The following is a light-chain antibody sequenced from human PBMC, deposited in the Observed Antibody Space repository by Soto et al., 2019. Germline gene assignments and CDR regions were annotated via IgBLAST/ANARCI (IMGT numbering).Light chain of an antibody. V-gene: IGKV1-6*02. Sequence: AIQMTQSPSSLSAAVGDRVTITCRASQDIRNELGWYQQKPGKAPNLLIYAASLLHTGVPSRFSGSGSGSHFTLTLRGPQPDDFATYYCLKDYRYPRTFGRETKVEVK. J-gene: IGKJ1*01. CDR1: QDIRNE. CDR2: AAS. CDR3: LKDYRYPRT.